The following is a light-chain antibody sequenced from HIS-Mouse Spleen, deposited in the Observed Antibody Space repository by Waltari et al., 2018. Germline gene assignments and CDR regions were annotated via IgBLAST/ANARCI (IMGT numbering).Light chain of an antibody. CDR2: EGS. CDR3: CSYAGSSTFGV. J-gene: IGLJ3*02. Sequence: QSALTQPASVSGSPGQSITISCTGTSSDVGSYNLVSWYQQHPGKAPKPMIYEGSKLPSGVSSRFSGSKSGNTASLTISGLQAEDEADYYCCSYAGSSTFGVFGGGTKLTVL. V-gene: IGLV2-23*03. CDR1: SSDVGSYNL.